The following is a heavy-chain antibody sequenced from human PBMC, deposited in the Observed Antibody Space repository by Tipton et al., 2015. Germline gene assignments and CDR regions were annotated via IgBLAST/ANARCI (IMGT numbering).Heavy chain of an antibody. CDR2: IYYSGNT. CDR3: ARGPRYSGSLDAFDI. CDR1: GGFIHSSSYY. V-gene: IGHV4-39*01. Sequence: TLSLTCTVSGGFIHSSSYYWVWIRQPPGKGLEWIGSIYYSGNTFYNPSLKSRVTISVDTSKNQCSLKVSSVTAADTAVYYCARGPRYSGSLDAFDIWGQGTMVTVSS. D-gene: IGHD1-26*01. J-gene: IGHJ3*02.